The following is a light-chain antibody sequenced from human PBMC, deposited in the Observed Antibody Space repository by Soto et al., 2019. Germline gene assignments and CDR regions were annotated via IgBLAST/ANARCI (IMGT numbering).Light chain of an antibody. CDR3: QQSYTTHLLT. CDR1: QSIGFY. Sequence: DIQMTQSPSSLSASVGDRVTISCRASQSIGFYLNWYQKKPGTPPRLLIYAASTLQSGVPSRFSGRGSGTGFTLTISSLQPEDFATYYCQQSYTTHLLTFGGGTKVEV. J-gene: IGKJ4*01. V-gene: IGKV1-39*01. CDR2: AAS.